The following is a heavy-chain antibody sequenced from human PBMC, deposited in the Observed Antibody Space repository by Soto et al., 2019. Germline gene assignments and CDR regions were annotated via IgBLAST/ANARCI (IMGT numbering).Heavy chain of an antibody. CDR2: IIPIFGTA. V-gene: IGHV1-69*13. J-gene: IGHJ4*02. CDR1: GGTFSNYA. D-gene: IGHD1-7*01. CDR3: ARTLGYNWNYQFDY. Sequence: AVKVSGKASGGTFSNYAISCVLQAPGQGLEWMGGIIPIFGTANYAQKFQGRVTITADESTSTAYMELSSLRSEDTAVYYCARTLGYNWNYQFDYWGQGTLVTAPQ.